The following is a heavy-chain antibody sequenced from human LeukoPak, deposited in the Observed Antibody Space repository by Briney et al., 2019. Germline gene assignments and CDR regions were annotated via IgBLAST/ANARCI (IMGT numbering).Heavy chain of an antibody. D-gene: IGHD3-16*02. V-gene: IGHV1-2*02. CDR3: ARVWAYDYVWGSYRQAPYDY. CDR1: GYTFTGYY. J-gene: IGHJ4*02. Sequence: ASVKVSCKASGYTFTGYYMHWVRQAPGQGLEWMGWINPNSGGTNYAQKFQGRVTMTRDTSISTAYMELGRLRSDDTAVYYCARVWAYDYVWGSYRQAPYDYWGQGTLVTVSS. CDR2: INPNSGGT.